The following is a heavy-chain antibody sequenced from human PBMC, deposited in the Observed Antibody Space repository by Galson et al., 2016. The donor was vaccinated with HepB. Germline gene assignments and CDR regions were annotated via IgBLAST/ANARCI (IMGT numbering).Heavy chain of an antibody. Sequence: SVKVSCKASEDTLNSYYMHWVRQAPGEGPEWLGIINPSGNSASYAQRFQGRVTMTRDTSTRTLYMELGNRRYDDTAVYSCASGFDYHSYGMDVWGQGTTVTVSS. V-gene: IGHV1-46*02. CDR3: ASGFDYHSYGMDV. CDR2: INPSGNSA. CDR1: EDTLNSYY. D-gene: IGHD4/OR15-4a*01. J-gene: IGHJ6*02.